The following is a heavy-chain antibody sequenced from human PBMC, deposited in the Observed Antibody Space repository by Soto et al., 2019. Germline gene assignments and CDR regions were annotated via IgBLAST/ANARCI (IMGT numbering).Heavy chain of an antibody. CDR3: AHQDIVLVPRWGFDY. D-gene: IGHD2-2*01. J-gene: IGHJ4*02. V-gene: IGHV2-5*02. CDR2: IYWDDDK. CDR1: GFSLSTSGVG. Sequence: QITLKESGPTLVKPTQTLTLTCTFSGFSLSTSGVGVGWIRQTPGKALEWLALIYWDDDKHYSPSLKSRLTITKDTSKNQVVLTMTNMDPVDTARYYCAHQDIVLVPRWGFDYWGQGTLVTVSS.